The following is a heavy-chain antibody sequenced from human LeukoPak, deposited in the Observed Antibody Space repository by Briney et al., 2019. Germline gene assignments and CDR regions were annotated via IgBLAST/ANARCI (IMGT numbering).Heavy chain of an antibody. CDR1: RCTLSNYW. CDR2: IKQDGSET. CDR3: ARQRGSGCLDY. D-gene: IGHD6-19*01. Sequence: GGSLRLSCAASRCTLSNYWMSWVRQAPGKGLEWVANIKQDGSETYYVDSVKGRFTISRDNAKNSLSLQMNSLRAEDTAVYYCARQRGSGCLDYWGQGTLVTVSS. V-gene: IGHV3-7*01. J-gene: IGHJ4*02.